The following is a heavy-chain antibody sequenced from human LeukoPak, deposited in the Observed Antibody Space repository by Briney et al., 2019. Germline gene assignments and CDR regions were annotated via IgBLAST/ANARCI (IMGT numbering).Heavy chain of an antibody. Sequence: SETLSLTCTVSGGSISSSSYYWGWIRQPPGKGLEWIGSIYYSGSTNYNPSLKSRVTISVDTSKNQFSLKLSSVTAADTAVYYCARTDLAYCGGDCPDFDYWGQGTLVTVSS. D-gene: IGHD2-21*02. J-gene: IGHJ4*02. CDR1: GGSISSSSYY. CDR2: IYYSGST. V-gene: IGHV4-39*07. CDR3: ARTDLAYCGGDCPDFDY.